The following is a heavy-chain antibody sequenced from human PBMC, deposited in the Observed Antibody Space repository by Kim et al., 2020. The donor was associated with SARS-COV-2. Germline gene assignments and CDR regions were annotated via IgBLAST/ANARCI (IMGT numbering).Heavy chain of an antibody. CDR1: GGSISSYY. CDR3: ARHGPDSSGSYFQY. D-gene: IGHD6-19*01. V-gene: IGHV4-59*08. Sequence: SETLSLTCTVSGGSISSYYWSWIRQPPGKGLEWIGYIYYSGSTNHNPSLTSRVTLSVDTSKNQFSLKLSSVTAADTAVYYCARHGPDSSGSYFQYWGQGTPVTVSS. J-gene: IGHJ4*02. CDR2: IYYSGST.